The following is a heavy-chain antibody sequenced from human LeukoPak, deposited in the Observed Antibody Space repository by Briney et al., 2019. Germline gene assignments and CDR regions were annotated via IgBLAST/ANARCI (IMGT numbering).Heavy chain of an antibody. V-gene: IGHV4-4*07. J-gene: IGHJ3*02. D-gene: IGHD2-15*01. CDR2: IYTRGST. CDR3: ARGRYCSADICSGGDAFDI. CDR1: GGSINNYY. Sequence: PSETLSLTCTVSGGSINNYYRSWIRQPAGKGLEWIGRIYTRGSTNYNPSLKSRVTMSVDTSKNQFSLKLSSVTAADTAVYYCARGRYCSADICSGGDAFDIWGQGTMVPVSS.